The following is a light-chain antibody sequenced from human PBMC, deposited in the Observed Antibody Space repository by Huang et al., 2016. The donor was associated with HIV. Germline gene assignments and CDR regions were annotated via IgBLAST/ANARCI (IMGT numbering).Light chain of an antibody. V-gene: IGKV1-5*03. J-gene: IGKJ1*01. Sequence: DIQMTQSASTLSASVGDRVTITCRASQTISNWLAWYQQKPGKAPNLLFDKASTVESGVPSRFSGRGAETEFTLTVSSLQPDDCATYYCHHYNSYSGAFGQGTKEEIK. CDR3: HHYNSYSGA. CDR2: KAS. CDR1: QTISNW.